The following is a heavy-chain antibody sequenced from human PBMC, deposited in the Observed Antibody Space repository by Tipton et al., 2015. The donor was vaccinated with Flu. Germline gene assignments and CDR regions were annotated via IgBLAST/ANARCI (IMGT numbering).Heavy chain of an antibody. CDR3: AKELVAVAGTPFDN. D-gene: IGHD6-19*01. V-gene: IGHV3-23*01. CDR2: ISGSGGST. Sequence: LSLTCTVSGGSTSSYYWSWIRQPAGKGLEWVSTISGSGGSTYYADSVKGRLTISRDKSKNTLYLQMNSLRAEDTAVYYCAKELVAVAGTPFDNWGQGTLVTVSS. J-gene: IGHJ4*02. CDR1: GGSTSSYY.